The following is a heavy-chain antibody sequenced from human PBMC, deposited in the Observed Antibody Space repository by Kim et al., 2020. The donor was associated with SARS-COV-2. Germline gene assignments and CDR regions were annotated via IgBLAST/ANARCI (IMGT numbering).Heavy chain of an antibody. D-gene: IGHD6-6*01. CDR2: ISYDGSNK. V-gene: IGHV3-30-3*01. CDR1: GFTFSSYA. Sequence: GGSLRLSCAASGFTFSSYAMHWVRQAPGKGLEWVAVISYDGSNKYYADSVKGRFTISRDNSKNTLYLQMNSLRAEDTAVYYCARDSYSSSSDYFYYGMDV. J-gene: IGHJ6*01. CDR3: ARDSYSSSSDYFYYGMDV.